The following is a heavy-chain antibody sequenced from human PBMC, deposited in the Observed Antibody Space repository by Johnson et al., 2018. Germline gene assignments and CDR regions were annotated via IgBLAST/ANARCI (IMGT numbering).Heavy chain of an antibody. D-gene: IGHD2-2*01. Sequence: QVQLVQSGGGVVQPGRSLRLSCAASGFTFRSYGMHWVRQAPGKGLEWVAVISYDGSNKYYADAVKGRFTISRDNSKTTLYLQMNSPRAEDTGVYYCAKGVVLMEYQDAFDIWGQGKMVTVSS. CDR1: GFTFRSYG. V-gene: IGHV3-30*18. CDR3: AKGVVLMEYQDAFDI. J-gene: IGHJ3*02. CDR2: ISYDGSNK.